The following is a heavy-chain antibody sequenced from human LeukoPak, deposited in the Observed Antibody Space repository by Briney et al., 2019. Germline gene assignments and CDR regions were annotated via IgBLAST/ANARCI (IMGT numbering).Heavy chain of an antibody. CDR2: IYHSGST. D-gene: IGHD3-10*01. V-gene: IGHV4-30-2*01. J-gene: IGHJ2*01. CDR3: AGRLLWFGELSVPWYFDL. Sequence: PSETLSLTCAVSGGSISSGGYSWSWIRQPPGKGLEWIGYIYHSGSTYYNPSLKSRVTISVDRSKNQFSLKLSSVTAADTAVYYCAGRLLWFGELSVPWYFDLWGRGTLVTVSS. CDR1: GGSISSGGYS.